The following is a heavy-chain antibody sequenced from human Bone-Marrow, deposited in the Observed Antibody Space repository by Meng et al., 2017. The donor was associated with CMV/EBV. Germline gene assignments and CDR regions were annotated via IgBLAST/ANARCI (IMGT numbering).Heavy chain of an antibody. J-gene: IGHJ4*02. V-gene: IGHV3-30-3*02. D-gene: IGHD5-18*01. CDR1: GFTFSSYA. CDR3: AKLRGYSFQDYFDY. Sequence: GGSLRLSCAASGFTFSSYAMHWVRQAPGKGLEWVAVISYDGSNKYYADSVKGRFTISRDNSKNTLYLQMNSLRAEDTAVYYCAKLRGYSFQDYFDYWGQGTLVTVSS. CDR2: ISYDGSNK.